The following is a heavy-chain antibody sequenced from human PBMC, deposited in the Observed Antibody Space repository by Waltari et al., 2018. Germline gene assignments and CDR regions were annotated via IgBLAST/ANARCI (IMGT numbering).Heavy chain of an antibody. CDR1: GGSISSGGYY. CDR3: ARYPYANCYFDY. J-gene: IGHJ4*02. CDR2: IYFSGTT. V-gene: IGHV4-31*03. D-gene: IGHD1-1*01. Sequence: QVQLQESGPGLVKPSQTLSLTCTVSGGSISSGGYYWSWLRRPPGKGLEHIGDIYFSGTTYYNPSLKSRVTISVDTSKNQFSLKLSSVTAADTAVYYCARYPYANCYFDYWGQGTLVTVSS.